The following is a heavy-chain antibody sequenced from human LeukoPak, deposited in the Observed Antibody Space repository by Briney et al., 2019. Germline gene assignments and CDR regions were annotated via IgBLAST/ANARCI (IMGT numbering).Heavy chain of an antibody. CDR1: GGSFSGYY. J-gene: IGHJ4*02. V-gene: IGHV4-34*01. D-gene: IGHD2-15*01. CDR2: INHSGST. CDR3: ARASRGYCSGGSCVYYFDY. Sequence: PSETLSLTFAVYGGSFSGYYWSWIRQPPGKGLEWIGEINHSGSTNYNPSLKSRVTISVDTSKNQFSLKLSSVTAADTAVYYCARASRGYCSGGSCVYYFDYWGQGTLVTVSS.